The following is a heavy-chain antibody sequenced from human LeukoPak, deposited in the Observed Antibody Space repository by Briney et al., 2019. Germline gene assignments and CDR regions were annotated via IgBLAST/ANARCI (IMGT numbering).Heavy chain of an antibody. D-gene: IGHD1-26*01. V-gene: IGHV4-59*01. CDR2: IYYSGST. CDR1: GGSISSYY. Sequence: TSETLSLTCTVSGGSISSYYWSWIRQPPGKGLEWIGYIYYSGSTNYNPSLKSRVTISVDTSKNQFSLKLSSVTAADTAVYYCARGIVGATDAFDIWGQGTMVTVSS. CDR3: ARGIVGATDAFDI. J-gene: IGHJ3*02.